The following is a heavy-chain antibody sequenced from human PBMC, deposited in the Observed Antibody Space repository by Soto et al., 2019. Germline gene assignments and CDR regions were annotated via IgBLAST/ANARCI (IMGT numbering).Heavy chain of an antibody. CDR2: ISYDGSNK. V-gene: IGHV3-30*18. J-gene: IGHJ4*02. D-gene: IGHD4-4*01. CDR1: GFTFSSYG. Sequence: QVQLVESGGGVVQPGRSLRLSCAASGFTFSSYGMHWVRQAPGKGLEWVAVISYDGSNKYYADSVKGRFTLSRDNSKNPLYLQMNSLRAEDTAVYYCAKGDYSNYVLDYWGQGTLVTVSS. CDR3: AKGDYSNYVLDY.